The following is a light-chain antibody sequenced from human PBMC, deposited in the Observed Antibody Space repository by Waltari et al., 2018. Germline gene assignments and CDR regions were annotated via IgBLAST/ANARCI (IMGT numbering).Light chain of an antibody. J-gene: IGLJ2*01. CDR3: QVWDSSSDHVV. CDR2: YDT. Sequence: SYVLTPPPSVSVAPGKTATIICGGHDIGVNSVDWSQQKPGQAPVLVIYYDTKRPSGIPERFSGSNSGNTATLTISSVEAGDEADYYCQVWDSSSDHVVFGGGTTLTVL. V-gene: IGLV3-21*04. CDR1: DIGVNS.